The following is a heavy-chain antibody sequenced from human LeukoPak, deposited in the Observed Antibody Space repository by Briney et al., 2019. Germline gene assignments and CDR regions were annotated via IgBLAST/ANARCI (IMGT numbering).Heavy chain of an antibody. V-gene: IGHV1-69*04. J-gene: IGHJ4*02. D-gene: IGHD3-10*01. CDR3: ARDWDYGSGSSADY. CDR2: IIPILGIA. CDR1: GGTFSSYA. Sequence: SVKVSCKASGGTFSSYAISWVRQAPGQWLEWMGRIIPILGIANYAQKFQGRVTITADKSTSTAYMELSSLRSEDTAVYYCARDWDYGSGSSADYWGQGTLVTVSS.